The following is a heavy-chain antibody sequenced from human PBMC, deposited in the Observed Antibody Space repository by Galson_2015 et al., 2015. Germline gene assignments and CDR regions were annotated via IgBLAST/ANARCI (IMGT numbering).Heavy chain of an antibody. J-gene: IGHJ4*02. CDR2: IKQDGSEE. V-gene: IGHV3-7*01. CDR3: ARDINGDLDY. D-gene: IGHD2-21*02. CDR1: GFTFSSTW. Sequence: SLRLSCAASGFTFSSTWMSWVRQAPGKGLEWVANIKQDGSEEYYVDSVKGRFTISRDNAKNSLYLQVNSLRAEDTAVYYCARDINGDLDYWGQGTLVTVSS.